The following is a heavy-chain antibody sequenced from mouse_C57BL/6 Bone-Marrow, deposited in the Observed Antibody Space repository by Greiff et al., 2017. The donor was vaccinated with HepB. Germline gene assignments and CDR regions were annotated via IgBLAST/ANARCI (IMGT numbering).Heavy chain of an antibody. CDR3: AREGGGSYGYFDV. D-gene: IGHD1-1*01. CDR1: GFTFSSYA. V-gene: IGHV5-4*03. J-gene: IGHJ1*03. Sequence: EVKVVESGGGLVKPGGSLKLSCAASGFTFSSYAMSWVRQTPEKRLEWVATISDGGSYTYYPDNVKGRFTISRDNAKNNLYLQMSHLKSEDTAMYYCAREGGGSYGYFDVWGTGTTVTVSS. CDR2: ISDGGSYT.